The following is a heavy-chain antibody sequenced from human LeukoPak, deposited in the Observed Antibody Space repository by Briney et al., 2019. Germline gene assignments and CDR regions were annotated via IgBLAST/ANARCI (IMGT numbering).Heavy chain of an antibody. Sequence: SETLSLTCAVYGGSFSGYYWSWIRQPPGKGLEWIGEINHSGSTNYNPSLKSRVTISVDTSKDQFSLKLSSVTAADTAVYYCARGVPAALYYFDYWGQGTLVTVSS. D-gene: IGHD2-2*01. CDR2: INHSGST. CDR1: GGSFSGYY. CDR3: ARGVPAALYYFDY. J-gene: IGHJ4*02. V-gene: IGHV4-34*01.